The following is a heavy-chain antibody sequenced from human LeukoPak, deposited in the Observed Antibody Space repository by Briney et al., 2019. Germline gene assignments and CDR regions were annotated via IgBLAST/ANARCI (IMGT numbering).Heavy chain of an antibody. CDR1: GGSISSSSYY. CDR3: ARRGSWYPFDY. D-gene: IGHD6-13*01. J-gene: IGHJ4*02. V-gene: IGHV4-61*05. CDR2: IYYTGST. Sequence: SETLSLTCTVSGGSISSSSYYWGWIRQPPGKGLEWIGYIYYTGSTDYNPSLKSRVTILVDRSKNQFSLKLSSLTAADTAVYYCARRGSWYPFDYWGQGTLVTVSS.